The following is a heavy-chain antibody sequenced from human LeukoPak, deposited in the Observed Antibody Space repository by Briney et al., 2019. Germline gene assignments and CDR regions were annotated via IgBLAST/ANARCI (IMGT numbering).Heavy chain of an antibody. CDR3: TRDHGEPAASIGNWFDP. D-gene: IGHD6-13*01. J-gene: IGHJ5*02. CDR2: ISSSGSTI. V-gene: IGHV3-11*01. CDR1: GCTFSDYY. Sequence: NPGGSLRLSCAASGCTFSDYYMSWIRQAPGKGLEWVSYISSSGSTIYYADSVKGRFTISRDNAKNSLYLQMNSLRAEDTAVYYCTRDHGEPAASIGNWFDPWGQRTLVTVSS.